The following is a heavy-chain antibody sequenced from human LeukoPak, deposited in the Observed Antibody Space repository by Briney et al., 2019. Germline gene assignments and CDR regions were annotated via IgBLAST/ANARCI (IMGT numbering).Heavy chain of an antibody. CDR1: GGTFSSYA. D-gene: IGHD3-9*01. CDR2: IIPIFGTA. Sequence: SVKVSCKASGGTFSSYAISWVRQAPGQGLEWMGGIIPIFGTANYAQKFQGRVTITADKSTSTAYMELSSLRSEDTAVYYCARSRGGGRYFDWIGAFDIWGQGTMVTVSS. J-gene: IGHJ3*02. V-gene: IGHV1-69*06. CDR3: ARSRGGGRYFDWIGAFDI.